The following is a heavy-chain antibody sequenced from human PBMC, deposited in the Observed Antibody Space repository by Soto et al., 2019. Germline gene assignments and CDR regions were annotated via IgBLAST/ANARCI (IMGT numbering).Heavy chain of an antibody. CDR3: AKDGVASGGGSN. Sequence: EVQLLESGGGLVQPGGSLRLSCAASGFTFSSYAMSWVRQAPGKGLEWVSAISGSGGSTYYADSVKGRFTISRDNSKNPLYLQMNSVGAEETGVYYGAKDGVASGGGSNWGQGGRVTVSS. J-gene: IGHJ4*02. CDR2: ISGSGGST. CDR1: GFTFSSYA. D-gene: IGHD2-15*01. V-gene: IGHV3-23*01.